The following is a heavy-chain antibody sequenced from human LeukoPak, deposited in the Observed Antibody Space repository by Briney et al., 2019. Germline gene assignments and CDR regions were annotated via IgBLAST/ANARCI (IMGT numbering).Heavy chain of an antibody. Sequence: PGGSLRLSCGASGFTFRSYEMNWVRQAPGKGLEWVSIIYTGGTTYYADSVRGRFTISRDSSKNTVYLQMNSLTAGDTAVYYCARLNTAMVLAFDIWGQGTMVTVSS. V-gene: IGHV3-53*01. CDR3: ARLNTAMVLAFDI. CDR2: IYTGGTT. D-gene: IGHD5-18*01. CDR1: GFTFRSYE. J-gene: IGHJ3*02.